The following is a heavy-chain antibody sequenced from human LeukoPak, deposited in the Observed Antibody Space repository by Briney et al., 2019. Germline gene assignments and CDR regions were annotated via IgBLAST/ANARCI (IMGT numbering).Heavy chain of an antibody. D-gene: IGHD3-10*01. V-gene: IGHV3-23*01. J-gene: IGHJ4*02. Sequence: GGSLRLSCAASGFTFSNYAMSWVRQAPGKGLEWISAVSGSGDRTYYAGSVKGRFTISRDNSKDIVYLRMNSLRAEDTAVYFCANSRGYGSGNLWGQGTLVTVSS. CDR2: VSGSGDRT. CDR3: ANSRGYGSGNL. CDR1: GFTFSNYA.